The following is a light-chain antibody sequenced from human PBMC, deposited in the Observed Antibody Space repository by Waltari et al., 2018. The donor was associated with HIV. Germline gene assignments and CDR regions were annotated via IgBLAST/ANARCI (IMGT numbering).Light chain of an antibody. V-gene: IGLV2-14*01. CDR3: SSYTSSSRV. Sequence: QSALTQPASVSGSPGQSITISCTGTSSDVGGYNYVSWYQQHPGKAPKLMIYEVSSRSSGGSNLFAGTKSGDTACLTIAGIQAKDEADYYCSSYTSSSRVFGGGTKLTVL. CDR1: SSDVGGYNY. J-gene: IGLJ3*02. CDR2: EVS.